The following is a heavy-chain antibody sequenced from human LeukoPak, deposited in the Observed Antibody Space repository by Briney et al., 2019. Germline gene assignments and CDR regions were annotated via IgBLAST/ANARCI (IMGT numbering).Heavy chain of an antibody. J-gene: IGHJ4*02. CDR1: GYTFLTYG. Sequence: ASVKVSCKASGYTFLTYGISWVRQAPGQGLEWMGWISVYDGNTRYAQNFQGRVTMTTDTSTSTAYMELSRLRSDDTAVYYCARGTVEMATIYFDYWGQGTLVTVSS. CDR3: ARGTVEMATIYFDY. D-gene: IGHD5-24*01. CDR2: ISVYDGNT. V-gene: IGHV1-18*01.